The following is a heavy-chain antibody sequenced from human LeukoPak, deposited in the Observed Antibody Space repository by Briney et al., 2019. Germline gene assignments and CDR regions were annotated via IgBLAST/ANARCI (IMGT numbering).Heavy chain of an antibody. Sequence: SVKVSCKASGGTFSSYAISWVRQAPGRGLEWMGGIIPIFGTANYAQKLQGRVTITADESTSTAYMELSSLRSEDTAVYYCARAREYNWNPLDYWGQGTLVTVSS. CDR3: ARAREYNWNPLDY. CDR1: GGTFSSYA. J-gene: IGHJ4*02. V-gene: IGHV1-69*01. CDR2: IIPIFGTA. D-gene: IGHD1-20*01.